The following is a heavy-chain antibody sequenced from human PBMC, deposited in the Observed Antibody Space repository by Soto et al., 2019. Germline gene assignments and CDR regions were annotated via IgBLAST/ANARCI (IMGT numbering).Heavy chain of an antibody. CDR1: GFTFSSYA. J-gene: IGHJ4*02. V-gene: IGHV3-30*14. CDR3: ARQYSSGWHGDLDH. CDR2: ISYDGSNK. D-gene: IGHD5-18*01. Sequence: GGSLRLSCTASGFTFSSYAMHWVRQAPGKGLEWVAVISYDGSNKYYADSVKGRFTISRDNSKNTIYLQMNSLRVEDTAVYYCARQYSSGWHGDLDHWGQGTLVTVSS.